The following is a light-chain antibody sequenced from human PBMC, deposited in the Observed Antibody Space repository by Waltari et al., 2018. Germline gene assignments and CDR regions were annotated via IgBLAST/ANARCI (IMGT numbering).Light chain of an antibody. CDR1: QRVRNF. Sequence: DIQMSQSPSPLSVSVGDRVTVTGRASQRVRNFLSWDQQKSGKAPKLLIYAASTLHSGVPSRFRGSGAGTDFTLTIAGLQPEDFATYCCQQTYTAPWTFGQGTPVEI. J-gene: IGKJ1*01. V-gene: IGKV1-39*01. CDR2: AAS. CDR3: QQTYTAPWT.